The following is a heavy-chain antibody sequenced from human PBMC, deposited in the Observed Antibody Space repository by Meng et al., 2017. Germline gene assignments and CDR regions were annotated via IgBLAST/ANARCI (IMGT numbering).Heavy chain of an antibody. CDR3: ARVGSFLRDY. V-gene: IGHV4-34*01. J-gene: IGHJ4*02. CDR1: GGSFSGYY. CDR2: INHSGST. D-gene: IGHD2/OR15-2a*01. Sequence: QGRQEQWGPGLLKPSATLPLPCAVYGGSFSGYYWSWIRQPPGKGLEWIGEINHSGSTNYNPSLKSRVTISVDTSKNQFSLKLSSVTAADTAVYYCARVGSFLRDYWGQGTLVTVSS.